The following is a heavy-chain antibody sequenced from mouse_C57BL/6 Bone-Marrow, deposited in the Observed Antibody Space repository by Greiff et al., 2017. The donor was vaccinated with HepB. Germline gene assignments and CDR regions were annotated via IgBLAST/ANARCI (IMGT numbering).Heavy chain of an antibody. CDR2: INPNYGTT. Sequence: VQLQQSGPELVKPGASVKISCKASGYSFTDYNMNWVKQSHGKSLEWIGIINPNYGTTSYNQKFKGKATLTVDQSSSTAYMQLNSLTSEDAAVYYCARGGTKLTYYFDYWGQGTTLTVSS. D-gene: IGHD1-3*01. CDR1: GYSFTDYN. CDR3: ARGGTKLTYYFDY. V-gene: IGHV1-39*01. J-gene: IGHJ2*01.